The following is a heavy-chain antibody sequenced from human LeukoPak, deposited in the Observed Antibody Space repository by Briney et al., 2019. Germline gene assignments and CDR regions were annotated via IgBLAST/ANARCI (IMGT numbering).Heavy chain of an antibody. CDR1: GFTFSTYW. V-gene: IGHV3-7*03. Sequence: GGSLRLSCAASGFTFSTYWMAWVRQAPGKGLEWVANIKEDESAKHQADSVKGRFTISRDNAKNSLYLQMNSLRAEDTAVYYCASTLDVAAAGNFDYWGQGTLVTVSS. D-gene: IGHD6-13*01. CDR2: IKEDESAK. CDR3: ASTLDVAAAGNFDY. J-gene: IGHJ4*02.